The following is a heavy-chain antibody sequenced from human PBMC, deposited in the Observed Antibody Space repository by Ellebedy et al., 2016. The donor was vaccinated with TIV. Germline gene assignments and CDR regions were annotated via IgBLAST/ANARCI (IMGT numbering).Heavy chain of an antibody. D-gene: IGHD3-22*01. V-gene: IGHV3-23*03. Sequence: GESLKISCAASGFTFGNFAMHWVRQAXGXXXXXXXXINSDSSSTYHADSVEGRFTATRDNSKNTLYLQMNRLRTEDTAVYLCAKGSSSGFNYDRVGFEYWGQGTLVTVSS. J-gene: IGHJ4*01. CDR1: GFTFGNFA. CDR3: AKGSSSGFNYDRVGFEY. CDR2: INSDSSST.